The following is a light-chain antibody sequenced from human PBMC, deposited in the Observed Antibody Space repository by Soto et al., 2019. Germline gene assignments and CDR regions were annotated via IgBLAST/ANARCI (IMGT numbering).Light chain of an antibody. CDR1: QSVNSF. CDR2: GAS. Sequence: EIVLTQSPGTLSLSPGERATLSCRASQSVNSFLAWFQQKPGQAPRLLIYGASNRATGIPDRFSGSGSETDFTLAITRLETEYFAMYYCHHYVGSPWTFGQGTKVEN. V-gene: IGKV3-20*01. CDR3: HHYVGSPWT. J-gene: IGKJ1*01.